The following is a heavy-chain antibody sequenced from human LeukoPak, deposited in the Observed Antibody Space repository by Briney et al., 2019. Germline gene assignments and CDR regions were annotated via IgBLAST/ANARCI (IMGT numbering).Heavy chain of an antibody. V-gene: IGHV4-59*01. CDR1: GGSISSYY. Sequence: SGTLSLTCTVSGGSISSYYWSWIRQPPGKGLEWIGYIYYSGSTNYNPSLKSRVTISVDTSKNQFSLKLSSVTAADTAVYYCARAGQWLVGDFDYWGQGTLVTVSS. CDR2: IYYSGST. CDR3: ARAGQWLVGDFDY. D-gene: IGHD6-19*01. J-gene: IGHJ4*02.